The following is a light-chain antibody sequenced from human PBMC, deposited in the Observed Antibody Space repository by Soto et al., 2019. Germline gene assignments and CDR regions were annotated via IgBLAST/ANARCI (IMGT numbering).Light chain of an antibody. J-gene: IGLJ2*01. V-gene: IGLV2-14*01. CDR2: EVT. CDR3: TSYSSSNTHVL. Sequence: QSALTQPASVSGSPGQSITISCTGTSSDVGGYNYVSWYQQHPGKAPKLIISEVTNRPSGVSNRFSGSKSANTASLTISGLQAADEADYYCTSYSSSNTHVLFGGGTKVTVL. CDR1: SSDVGGYNY.